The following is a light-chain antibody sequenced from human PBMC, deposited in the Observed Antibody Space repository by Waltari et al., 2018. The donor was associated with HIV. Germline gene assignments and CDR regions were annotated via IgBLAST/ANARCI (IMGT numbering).Light chain of an antibody. V-gene: IGLV2-18*02. Sequence: QSALAQPPSVSGSPGQSVTISCTGTSDDVGTFNRVSWYQQPPGTAPKLMIYEVTNRPSGVPDRFSGSKADNTASLTISGLQAEDEAYYYCSSYTTSSTVLFGGGTKLTVL. CDR1: SDDVGTFNR. CDR3: SSYTTSSTVL. J-gene: IGLJ2*01. CDR2: EVT.